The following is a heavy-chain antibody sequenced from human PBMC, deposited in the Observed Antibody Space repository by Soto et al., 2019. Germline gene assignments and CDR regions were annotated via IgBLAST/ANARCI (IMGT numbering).Heavy chain of an antibody. CDR1: GYSFTNYW. CDR2: IYPSDSDT. V-gene: IGHV5-51*01. J-gene: IGHJ5*02. Sequence: GESLKIPCKGSGYSFTNYWIAWVRQIPGKGLEYMGIIYPSDSDTRYSPSFQGQVTISADKSISTAYLQWSSLKASDTAIYYCARHGFYGDYSSNYFDPWGQGTLVTVSS. D-gene: IGHD4-17*01. CDR3: ARHGFYGDYSSNYFDP.